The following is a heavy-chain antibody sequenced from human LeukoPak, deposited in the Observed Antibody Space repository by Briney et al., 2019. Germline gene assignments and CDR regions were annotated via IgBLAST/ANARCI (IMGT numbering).Heavy chain of an antibody. CDR2: VSQTGTT. CDR1: DDSIYTDKW. D-gene: IGHD6-19*01. J-gene: IGHJ4*02. V-gene: IGHV4-4*02. CDR3: ASHMAVPGTRGFDD. Sequence: SETLSLTCAVFDDSIYTDKWWSWVRQPPGKGLEWIGEVSQTGTTYYDPSLTGRITISVDRSRNQFSLTLRSATAADTGVYYCASHMAVPGTRGFDDWGQGIPVTVSS.